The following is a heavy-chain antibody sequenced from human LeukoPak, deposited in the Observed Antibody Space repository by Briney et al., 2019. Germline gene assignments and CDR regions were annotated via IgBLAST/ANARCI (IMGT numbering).Heavy chain of an antibody. V-gene: IGHV1-2*06. CDR2: INPNSGGT. Sequence: ASVKVSCKASGYTFTGYDMHWVRQAPGQGLEWMGRINPNSGGTNYAQKFQGRVTMTRDTSISTAYMELSRLRSDDTAVYYCATTPDYDYVWGSYRPRIWFDPWGQGTLVTVSS. CDR3: ATTPDYDYVWGSYRPRIWFDP. CDR1: GYTFTGYD. J-gene: IGHJ5*02. D-gene: IGHD3-16*02.